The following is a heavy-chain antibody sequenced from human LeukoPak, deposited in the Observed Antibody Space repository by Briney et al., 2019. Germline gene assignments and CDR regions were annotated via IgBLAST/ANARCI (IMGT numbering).Heavy chain of an antibody. J-gene: IGHJ4*02. D-gene: IGHD6-6*01. CDR3: ARDRGAARFDF. CDR1: GFTFRNHG. CDR2: IWYDGSNK. Sequence: GRSLRLSCAASGFTFRNHGMHWVRQAPGKGLEWVAIIWYDGSNKYYVDSVKGRFTISRDNSKNTLYLQMNSLRVEDTAVYYCARDRGAARFDFWGQGAQVTVSS. V-gene: IGHV3-33*01.